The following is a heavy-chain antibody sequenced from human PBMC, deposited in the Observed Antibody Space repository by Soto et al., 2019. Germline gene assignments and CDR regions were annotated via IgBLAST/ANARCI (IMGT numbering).Heavy chain of an antibody. J-gene: IGHJ6*02. V-gene: IGHV1-69*13. CDR3: ARDITNSLYYYDSSGPKTLYGMDV. CDR1: GGTFSSYA. D-gene: IGHD3-22*01. Sequence: SVKVSCKASGGTFSSYAISWVRQAPGQGLEWMGGIIPIFGTANYAQKFQGRVTITADESTSTAYLELSSLRSEDTAVYYCARDITNSLYYYDSSGPKTLYGMDVWGQGTTVTVSS. CDR2: IIPIFGTA.